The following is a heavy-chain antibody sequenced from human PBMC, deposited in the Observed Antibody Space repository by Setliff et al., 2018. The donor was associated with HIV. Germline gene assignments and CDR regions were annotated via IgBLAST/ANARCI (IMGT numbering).Heavy chain of an antibody. D-gene: IGHD3-3*01. CDR2: ITGSEGST. CDR1: GFTFSDYA. V-gene: IGHV3-23*01. CDR3: AKDNNIWSGYYYYYYMEV. J-gene: IGHJ6*03. Sequence: GGSLRLSCTASGFTFSDYAMSWVRQAPGKGLEWVSAITGSEGSTYHADYVNGRFTISRDNSKNTLYLQMNSLRAEDTAVYYCAKDNNIWSGYYYYYYMEVWGKGTTVTVSS.